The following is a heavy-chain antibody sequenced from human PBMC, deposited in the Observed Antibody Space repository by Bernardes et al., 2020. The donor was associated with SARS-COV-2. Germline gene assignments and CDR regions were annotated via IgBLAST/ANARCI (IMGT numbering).Heavy chain of an antibody. V-gene: IGHV3-74*01. Sequence: WGTLCLSCESSGFSLRSSWKHWVRKAPGQGLMWVARINSDGSNTRYADSVMGRFTISRDNAKNTLFLQMNSLRVEDTATYYCEVNYYYGMDVWGQGTTVTVSS. J-gene: IGHJ6*02. D-gene: IGHD3-10*01. CDR3: EVNYYYGMDV. CDR2: INSDGSNT. CDR1: GFSLRSSW.